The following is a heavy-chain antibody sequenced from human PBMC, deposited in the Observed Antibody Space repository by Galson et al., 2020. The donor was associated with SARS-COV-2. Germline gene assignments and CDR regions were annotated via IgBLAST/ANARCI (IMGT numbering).Heavy chain of an antibody. CDR3: ARGGTNRAFDY. J-gene: IGHJ4*02. CDR1: GGFISSFY. D-gene: IGHD2-15*01. V-gene: IGHV4-59*07. Sequence: SDTLSLTCTVSGGFISSFYWSWIRQPPGKGLEWIGYIYYTGSTNYNPSLRSRVTISVDTSKNQFSLNLSSVTAADTAVYYCARGGTNRAFDYWGQGTLVSVSS. CDR2: IYYTGST.